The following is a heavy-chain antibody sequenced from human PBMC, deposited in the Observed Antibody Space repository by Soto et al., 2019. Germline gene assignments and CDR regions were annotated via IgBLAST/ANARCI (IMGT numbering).Heavy chain of an antibody. D-gene: IGHD3-10*01. J-gene: IGHJ3*02. CDR2: IYYSGST. Sequence: PSETLSLTCTVSGGSFSSNSYYWGWFRQPPGKGLEWIGSIYYSGSTYYNPSLKSRVTMSVDPSKNQFSLKLISVTAADTAVYYCAKNYGNAFVIWGQGTMVTVSS. CDR1: GGSFSSNSYY. CDR3: AKNYGNAFVI. V-gene: IGHV4-39*01.